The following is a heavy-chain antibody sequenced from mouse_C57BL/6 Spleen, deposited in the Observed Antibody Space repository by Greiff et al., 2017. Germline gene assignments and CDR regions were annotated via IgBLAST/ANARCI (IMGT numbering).Heavy chain of an antibody. CDR3: ASYGDYAMDY. CDR1: GYTFTSYW. J-gene: IGHJ4*01. CDR2: IDPSDSYT. V-gene: IGHV1-50*01. Sequence: QVQLQQPGAELVKPGASVKLSCKASGYTFTSYWMQWVKQRPGQGLEWIGEIDPSDSYTNYNQKFKGKATLTVDTSSSTAYMQLSSLTSEGSAVYYCASYGDYAMDYWGQGTSVTVSS. D-gene: IGHD1-1*02.